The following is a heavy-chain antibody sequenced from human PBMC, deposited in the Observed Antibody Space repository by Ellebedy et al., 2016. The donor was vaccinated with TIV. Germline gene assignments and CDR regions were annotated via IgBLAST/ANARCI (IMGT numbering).Heavy chain of an antibody. CDR1: GFTISNNY. CDR3: ARAPTVTSVFDC. J-gene: IGHJ4*02. D-gene: IGHD4-17*01. V-gene: IGHV3-53*01. CDR2: LHSGGTT. Sequence: GESLKISXAASGFTISNNYMSWVRQAPGKGLEWVAILHSGGTTFYADSVKGRFTIPRDSSKNTLYLQMNSLRVEDTAVYYCARAPTVTSVFDCWGQGTLVTVSS.